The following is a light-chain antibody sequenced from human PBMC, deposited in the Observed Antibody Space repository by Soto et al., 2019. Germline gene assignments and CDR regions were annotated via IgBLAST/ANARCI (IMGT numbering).Light chain of an antibody. J-gene: IGKJ1*01. CDR2: GAS. V-gene: IGKV3-20*01. CDR1: QSVSSSY. CDR3: QQYGSSPPWT. Sequence: EIVRTQSPATLSVSPGERATLSCRDSQSVSSSYLAWYQQKPGQAPRLLIYGASSRATGIPDRFSGSGSGTDFTLTISRLEPEDFAVYYCQQYGSSPPWTFGQGTKVDIK.